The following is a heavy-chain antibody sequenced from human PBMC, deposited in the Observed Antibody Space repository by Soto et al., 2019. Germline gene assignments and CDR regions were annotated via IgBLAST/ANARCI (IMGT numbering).Heavy chain of an antibody. Sequence: SETLSLTCAVYGGSFSGYYWSWIRQPPGKGLECIGQINHTGSANYNPSLKSRVTISVDTSKNQFSLQLTSVTAADTAVYYCARAPNGLPVYDSGWHSHWGLGTLVTVSS. J-gene: IGHJ4*02. CDR1: GGSFSGYY. CDR3: ARAPNGLPVYDSGWHSH. V-gene: IGHV4-34*01. CDR2: INHTGSA. D-gene: IGHD3-22*01.